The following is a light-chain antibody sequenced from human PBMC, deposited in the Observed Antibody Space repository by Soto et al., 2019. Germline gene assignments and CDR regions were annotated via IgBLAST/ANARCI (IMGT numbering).Light chain of an antibody. CDR1: SSNIGSNT. CDR3: AAWDDSLNGANYV. CDR2: SNN. Sequence: QSVLTQPPSASGTPGQRVTISCSGSSSNIGSNTVNWYQQLPGTAPKLLIYSNNQRPSGVPGLFSGSKSGTSASLAISGLQSEDEADYSCAAWDDSLNGANYVFGTGTKLTVL. J-gene: IGLJ1*01. V-gene: IGLV1-44*01.